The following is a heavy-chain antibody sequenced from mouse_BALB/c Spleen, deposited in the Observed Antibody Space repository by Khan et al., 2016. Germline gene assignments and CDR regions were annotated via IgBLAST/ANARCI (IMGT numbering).Heavy chain of an antibody. V-gene: IGHV4-1*02. CDR1: GFAFSRYW. D-gene: IGHD2-4*01. CDR3: SRERKRRNCYDSPHYFDY. Sequence: EVKLLESGGGLVQPGGSLPLSCAAPGFAFSRYWMSWVRQAPGTGPEWLGAINPDRSTINSTPPPKDKFTISRANAKTTLHLQMSNVRSEDTPLSDCSRERKRRNCYDSPHYFDYWGQGTTLTVS. J-gene: IGHJ2*01. CDR2: INPDRSTI.